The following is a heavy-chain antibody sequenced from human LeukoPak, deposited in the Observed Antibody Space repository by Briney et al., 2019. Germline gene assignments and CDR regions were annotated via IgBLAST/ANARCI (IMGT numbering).Heavy chain of an antibody. J-gene: IGHJ4*02. D-gene: IGHD3-10*01. CDR2: IWYDGSNK. CDR3: ARARPGGLRDY. Sequence: GRSLRLSCAASGFTFSSYGMHWVRQAPGKGLEWVAVIWYDGSNKYYANSVKGRFTISRDNAKNSLYLQMNSLRAEDTAVYYCARARPGGLRDYWGQGTLVTVSS. V-gene: IGHV3-33*01. CDR1: GFTFSSYG.